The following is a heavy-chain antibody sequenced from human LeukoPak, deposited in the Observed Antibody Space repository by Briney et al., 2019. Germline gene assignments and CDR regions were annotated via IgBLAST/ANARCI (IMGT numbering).Heavy chain of an antibody. J-gene: IGHJ6*03. V-gene: IGHV3-48*03. CDR3: ARDGYYGSGSYYNDAPYYYYMDV. Sequence: PGGPLRLSCAASGFTFSSYEMNWVRQAPGKGLEWVSYISSSGSTIYYADSVKGRFTISRDNAKNSLYLQMNSLRAEDTAVYYCARDGYYGSGSYYNDAPYYYYMDVWGKGTTVTVSS. D-gene: IGHD3-10*01. CDR2: ISSSGSTI. CDR1: GFTFSSYE.